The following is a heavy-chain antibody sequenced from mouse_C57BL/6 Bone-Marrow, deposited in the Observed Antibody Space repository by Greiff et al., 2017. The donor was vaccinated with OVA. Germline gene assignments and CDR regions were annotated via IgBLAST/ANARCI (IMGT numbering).Heavy chain of an antibody. V-gene: IGHV3-1*01. J-gene: IGHJ3*01. Sequence: EVQLQQSGPGMVKPSQSLSLTCTVTGYSITSGYDWHWIRHFPGNKLEWMGYISYSGSTNYNPSLKSRISITHDTSKNHFFLKLNSVTTEDTATYYCARGQEGPWFAYWGQGTLVTVSA. D-gene: IGHD3-2*01. CDR2: ISYSGST. CDR3: ARGQEGPWFAY. CDR1: GYSITSGYD.